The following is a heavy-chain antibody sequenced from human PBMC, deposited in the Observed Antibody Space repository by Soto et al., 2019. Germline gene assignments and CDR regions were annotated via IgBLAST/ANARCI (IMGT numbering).Heavy chain of an antibody. J-gene: IGHJ3*02. V-gene: IGHV3-30*18. Sequence: QVQLVESGGGVVQPGRSLRLSCAASGFTFSSYGMHWVRQAPGKGLEWVAVISYDGSNKYYADSVKGRFTISRDNSKNTLYLQMNSLRAEDTAVYYCAKDRTGGIGVVIDNDACDIWGQGTMVTVSS. CDR2: ISYDGSNK. D-gene: IGHD3-3*01. CDR1: GFTFSSYG. CDR3: AKDRTGGIGVVIDNDACDI.